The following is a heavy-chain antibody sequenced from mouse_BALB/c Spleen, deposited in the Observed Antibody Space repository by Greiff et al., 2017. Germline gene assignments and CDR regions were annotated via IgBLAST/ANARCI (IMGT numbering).Heavy chain of an antibody. D-gene: IGHD1-2*01. CDR3: ARWEDWGTATDYAMDY. CDR1: GFTFSSYG. V-gene: IGHV5-6-3*01. Sequence: VQLKESGGGLVQPGGSLKLSCAASGFTFSSYGMSWVRQTPDKRLELVATINSNGGSTYYPASVKGRFTISRDNAKNTLYLQMSSLKSEDTAMYYCARWEDWGTATDYAMDYWGQGTSVTVSS. J-gene: IGHJ4*01. CDR2: INSNGGST.